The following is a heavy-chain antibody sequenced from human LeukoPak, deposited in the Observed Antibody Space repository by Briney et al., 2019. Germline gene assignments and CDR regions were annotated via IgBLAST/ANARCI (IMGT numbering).Heavy chain of an antibody. J-gene: IGHJ6*03. CDR1: GFTFSSYA. CDR2: ISGSGGST. D-gene: IGHD2-2*02. V-gene: IGHV3-23*01. CDR3: AKDKGRYCSSTSCYMGYMDV. Sequence: GGSLRLSCAASGFTFSSYAMSWVRQAPGKGLEWVSAISGSGGSTYYADSVKGRFTISSDNSKNTLYLQMNSLRAEDTAVYYCAKDKGRYCSSTSCYMGYMDVWGKGTTVTVS.